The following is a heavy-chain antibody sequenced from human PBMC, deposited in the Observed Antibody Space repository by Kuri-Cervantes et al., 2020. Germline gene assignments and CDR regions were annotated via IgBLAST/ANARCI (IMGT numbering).Heavy chain of an antibody. Sequence: SVKVSCKASGYTFTYRYLHWVRQAPGQALEWMGWITPFNGNTNYAQKFQDRVTITRDRSMSTAYMELSSLRSEDTAMYYCARDLGGRAEYFQHWGQGTLVTVSS. CDR2: ITPFNGNT. CDR3: ARDLGGRAEYFQH. D-gene: IGHD4-23*01. J-gene: IGHJ1*01. CDR1: GYTFTYRY. V-gene: IGHV1-45*02.